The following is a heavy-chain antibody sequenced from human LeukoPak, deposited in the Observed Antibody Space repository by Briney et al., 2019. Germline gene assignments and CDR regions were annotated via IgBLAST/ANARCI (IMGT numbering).Heavy chain of an antibody. D-gene: IGHD2-2*01. CDR1: GYTFTDYY. J-gene: IGHJ4*02. V-gene: IGHV1-2*02. CDR3: GRKSASRTTSEFDY. CDR2: IHPNSGGT. Sequence: ASVKLSCKASGYTFTDYYMNWVRQAPGQGLEWMGWIHPNSGGTNYAQKFQGRVTMTRDTSISTAYMELSRLTFDDTAVYYCGRKSASRTTSEFDYWGQGTLVTVSS.